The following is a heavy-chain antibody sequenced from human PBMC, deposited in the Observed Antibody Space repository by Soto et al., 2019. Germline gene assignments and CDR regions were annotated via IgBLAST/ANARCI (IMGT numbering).Heavy chain of an antibody. Sequence: EVQLSESGGGLVQFGGSLRLSCAASGSSFSAYAINWVRQAPGKGLEWVSAIDRSGEIAYYADSVKGRFTISRDNAKHTLYLQMNSLRAEDTAVYYCAKGGFWVHYGMDVWGPGTTVTVSS. J-gene: IGHJ6*02. CDR3: AKGGFWVHYGMDV. D-gene: IGHD3-16*01. CDR1: GSSFSAYA. V-gene: IGHV3-23*01. CDR2: IDRSGEIA.